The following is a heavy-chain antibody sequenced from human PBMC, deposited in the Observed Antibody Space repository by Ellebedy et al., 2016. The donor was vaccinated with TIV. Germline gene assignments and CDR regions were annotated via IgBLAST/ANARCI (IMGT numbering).Heavy chain of an antibody. V-gene: IGHV3-23*01. Sequence: GESLKISCAASGFLFSSYAMSWVLRAQPNGLDRVSGFAASGEAKINADYVQGRFTVSRDNSKKKLYLQLNSLRVEDTAVYYCSKVSFLMSNDYYYAMDVWGKGTTVTVSS. CDR1: GFLFSSYA. D-gene: IGHD3-16*02. CDR3: SKVSFLMSNDYYYAMDV. CDR2: FAASGEAK. J-gene: IGHJ6*04.